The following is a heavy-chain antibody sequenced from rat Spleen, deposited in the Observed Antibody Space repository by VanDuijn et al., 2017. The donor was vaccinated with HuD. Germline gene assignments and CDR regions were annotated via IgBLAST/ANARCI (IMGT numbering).Heavy chain of an antibody. CDR1: GFTFSNYD. CDR2: ITSAGEIT. V-gene: IGHV5-27*01. D-gene: IGHD1-2*01. J-gene: IGHJ2*01. Sequence: EVQLVESGGGLVQPGGSLKLSCAVSGFTFSNYDMAWVRQAPGKGLEWVASITSAGEITYYPDSVKGRFTISRDNTKSTLYLQMDSLRSEDTAAYYCTRESSQYYFDYWGQGVMVTVSS. CDR3: TRESSQYYFDY.